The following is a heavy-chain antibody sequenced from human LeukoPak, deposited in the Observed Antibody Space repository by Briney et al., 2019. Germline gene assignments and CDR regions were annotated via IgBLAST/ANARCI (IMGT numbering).Heavy chain of an antibody. CDR3: ARDRGGKDF. Sequence: PGASLRLSCTASGFAFSSYWMSWVRQAPGKGLEWVANIKDDESQKYYGDSVKGRFTISRDNAKKSLYLQMNSLRADDTAVYYCARDRGGKDFWGQGTLVVVSS. CDR2: IKDDESQK. V-gene: IGHV3-7*03. J-gene: IGHJ4*02. CDR1: GFAFSSYW. D-gene: IGHD1-1*01.